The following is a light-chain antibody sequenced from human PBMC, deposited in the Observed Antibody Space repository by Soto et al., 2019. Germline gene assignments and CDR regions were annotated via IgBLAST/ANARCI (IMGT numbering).Light chain of an antibody. CDR1: QSVSSY. J-gene: IGKJ3*01. Sequence: DIVLTQSPATLSFSPGERATLSCRASQSVSSYLAWYQQKPGQAPRLLIYDASNRATGIPARFSGSGSGTDFTLTISSLEAEDYAVYYCHTLIPFGPGTKVDIK. CDR2: DAS. V-gene: IGKV3-11*01. CDR3: HTLIP.